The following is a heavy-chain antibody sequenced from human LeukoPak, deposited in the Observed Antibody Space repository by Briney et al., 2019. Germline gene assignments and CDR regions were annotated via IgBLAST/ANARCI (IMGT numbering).Heavy chain of an antibody. Sequence: PGGSLRLSCSASGFTFTTYSMHWVRQAPGKGLELVSTINIKGDNTYYADSVKGRFTISRDNSRKTLYLQMSSLRAEDTAVYYCARDLVDGYNFVFDYWGQGTLVTVSS. D-gene: IGHD5-24*01. CDR2: INIKGDNT. V-gene: IGHV3-64D*09. CDR3: ARDLVDGYNFVFDY. J-gene: IGHJ4*02. CDR1: GFTFTTYS.